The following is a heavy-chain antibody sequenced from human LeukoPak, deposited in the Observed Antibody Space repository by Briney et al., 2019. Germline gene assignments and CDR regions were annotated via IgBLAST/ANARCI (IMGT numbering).Heavy chain of an antibody. D-gene: IGHD5-24*01. CDR3: ARDNRRDGYKIFDY. J-gene: IGHJ4*02. CDR1: GYSISSGYY. V-gene: IGHV4-38-2*02. CDR2: VYFGGTT. Sequence: SKTLSLTCAVSGYSISSGYYWGWIRQPPGKGLEWIGSVYFGGTTYYNPPLRSRVTVSLDTSKNQVSLTLNSVTAADTAVYYCARDNRRDGYKIFDYWGQGTLVTVSS.